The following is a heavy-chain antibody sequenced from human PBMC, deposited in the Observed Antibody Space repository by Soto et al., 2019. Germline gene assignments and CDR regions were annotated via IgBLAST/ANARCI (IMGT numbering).Heavy chain of an antibody. CDR1: GFTFGIYG. Sequence: VQLVESGGGVVQPGRSLRLSCAASGFTFGIYGMHWVRQAPGRGLEWVAVISFDESQKYYADSVKGRFTISRDISKNTLYLQMNSLRVEDTAVYYCATDREERWRQFHWFDPWGQGTLVTVSS. CDR2: ISFDESQK. J-gene: IGHJ5*02. D-gene: IGHD1-26*01. V-gene: IGHV3-30*03. CDR3: ATDREERWRQFHWFDP.